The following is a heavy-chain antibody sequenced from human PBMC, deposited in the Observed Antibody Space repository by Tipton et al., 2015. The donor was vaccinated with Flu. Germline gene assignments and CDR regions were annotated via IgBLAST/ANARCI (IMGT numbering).Heavy chain of an antibody. CDR1: GFIFDDYW. Sequence: SLRLSCAASGFIFDDYWMLWFRQAPGKGLEWVANINQDGSVKYYVDPVRGRFTISRDNARNSVSLQMNGLRAEESGTYYCARGGLAPGNYWGQGAQVAVSP. CDR3: ARGGLAPGNY. D-gene: IGHD3-3*02. V-gene: IGHV3-7*01. CDR2: INQDGSVK. J-gene: IGHJ4*02.